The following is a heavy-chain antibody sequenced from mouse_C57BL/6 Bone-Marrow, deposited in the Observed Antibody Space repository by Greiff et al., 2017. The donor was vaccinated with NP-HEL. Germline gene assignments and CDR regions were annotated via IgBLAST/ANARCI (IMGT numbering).Heavy chain of an antibody. CDR1: GFNIKNTY. J-gene: IGHJ4*01. V-gene: IGHV14-3*01. Sequence: EVQGVESVTELVRPGASVKLSCTASGFNIKNTYMHWVKQRPEQGLEWIGRIDPANGNTKYAPKFQGKATITADTSSNTAYLQLSSLTSEDTAIYYCARPVVRGAMDYWGQGTSVTVSS. D-gene: IGHD1-1*01. CDR2: IDPANGNT. CDR3: ARPVVRGAMDY.